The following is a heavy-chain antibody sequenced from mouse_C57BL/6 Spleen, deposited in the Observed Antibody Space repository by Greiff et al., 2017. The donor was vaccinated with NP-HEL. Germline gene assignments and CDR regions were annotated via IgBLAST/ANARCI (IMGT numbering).Heavy chain of an antibody. CDR3: TRPSYYYGSSPLYAMDY. CDR2: ISSGGDYI. D-gene: IGHD1-1*01. J-gene: IGHJ4*01. CDR1: GFTFSSYA. V-gene: IGHV5-9-1*02. Sequence: EVHLVESGEGLVKPGGSLKLSCAASGFTFSSYAMSWVRQTPEKRLEWVAYISSGGDYIYYADTVKGRFTISRDNARNTLYLQMSSLKSEDTAMYYCTRPSYYYGSSPLYAMDYRGQGTSVTVSS.